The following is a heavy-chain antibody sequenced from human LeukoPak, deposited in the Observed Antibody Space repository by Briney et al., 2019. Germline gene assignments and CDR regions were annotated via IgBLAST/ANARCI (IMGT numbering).Heavy chain of an antibody. CDR2: ISSSSSTI. CDR1: GFTFSSYS. Sequence: GGSLRLSCAASGFTFSSYSMNWVRQAPGKGLEWVSYISSSSSTIYYADSVKGRFTISRDNAKNSLYLQMNSLRAEDTAVYYCARVLNYYGSGRPDYWGQGTLVTVSS. CDR3: ARVLNYYGSGRPDY. J-gene: IGHJ4*02. V-gene: IGHV3-48*04. D-gene: IGHD3-10*01.